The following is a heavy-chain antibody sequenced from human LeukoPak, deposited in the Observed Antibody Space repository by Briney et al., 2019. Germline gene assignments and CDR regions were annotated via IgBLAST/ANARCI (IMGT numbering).Heavy chain of an antibody. CDR3: AKAYFGVVSYFDY. J-gene: IGHJ4*02. CDR2: ISGSGGST. V-gene: IGHV3-23*01. Sequence: PGGSLRLSCAASGFTFSSYAMSRVRQAPGKGLEWVSAISGSGGSTYYADSVKGRFTISRDNSKNTLYLQMNSLRAEDTAVYYCAKAYFGVVSYFDYWGQGTLVTVSS. D-gene: IGHD3-3*01. CDR1: GFTFSSYA.